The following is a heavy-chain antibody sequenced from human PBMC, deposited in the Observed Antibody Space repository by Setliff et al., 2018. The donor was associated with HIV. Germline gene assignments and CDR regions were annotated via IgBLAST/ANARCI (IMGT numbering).Heavy chain of an antibody. Sequence: GGSLRLSCVASGFDFSGYSMPWVRQAPGKGPEWVAAISHDAVKTYYADAVRGRFIISRDNSKNTLYLQMNSLRAEDTAVYYCAKDPTTGAVAVYYFDYWGQGTLVTVSS. CDR2: ISHDAVKT. V-gene: IGHV3-30*04. CDR1: GFDFSGYS. CDR3: AKDPTTGAVAVYYFDY. J-gene: IGHJ4*02. D-gene: IGHD6-19*01.